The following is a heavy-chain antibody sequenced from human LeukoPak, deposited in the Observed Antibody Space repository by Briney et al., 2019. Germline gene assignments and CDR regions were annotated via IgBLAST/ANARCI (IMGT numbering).Heavy chain of an antibody. V-gene: IGHV4-59*13. J-gene: IGHJ4*02. Sequence: SETLSLTCSVSGGSITTYYWSWIRLLPGKGLEWIGFFHYSGSTNYNPSLKSRVTISVDTSKNQFSLKLSSVTAADTAVYYCARGREEFYYDSSGYYYFDHWGQGTLVTVSP. CDR1: GGSITTYY. CDR3: ARGREEFYYDSSGYYYFDH. D-gene: IGHD3-22*01. CDR2: FHYSGST.